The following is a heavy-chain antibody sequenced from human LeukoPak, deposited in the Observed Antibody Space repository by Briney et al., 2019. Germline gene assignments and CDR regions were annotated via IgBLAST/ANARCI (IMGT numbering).Heavy chain of an antibody. CDR1: GFTFSSYW. Sequence: PGGSLRLSCAASGFTFSSYWMHWVRQAPGKGLVWVSRINSDGSSTSYADSVKGRFTISRDNAKNTLYLQMSGLRAEDTAVYYCARVYSSSWYSGYLYMDLWGKGTTVTVSS. J-gene: IGHJ6*03. CDR2: INSDGSST. CDR3: ARVYSSSWYSGYLYMDL. D-gene: IGHD6-13*01. V-gene: IGHV3-74*01.